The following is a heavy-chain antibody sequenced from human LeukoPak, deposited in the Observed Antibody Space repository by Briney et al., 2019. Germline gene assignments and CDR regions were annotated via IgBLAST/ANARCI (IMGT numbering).Heavy chain of an antibody. CDR2: IYYSGST. V-gene: IGHV4-59*01. D-gene: IGHD6-13*01. Sequence: PSETLSLTCTVSGGSISSYYWSWIRQPPGKGLEWIGYIYYSGSTNYNPSLKSRVTISVDTSKNQFSLKLSSVTAADTAVYYCARDGSSWSYDYWGQGTLVTVSS. CDR1: GGSISSYY. CDR3: ARDGSSWSYDY. J-gene: IGHJ4*02.